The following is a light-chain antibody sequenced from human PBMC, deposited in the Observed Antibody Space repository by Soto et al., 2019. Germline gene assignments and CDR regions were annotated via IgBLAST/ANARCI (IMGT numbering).Light chain of an antibody. V-gene: IGKV1-6*01. Sequence: AIQMTQSPSSLSASVGDRVIITCRASQGISNELGWYQQKPGKAPKLLIYAASSLQSGVPSRFSGSGSGTDFTLTISSLQPEDFATYYCLQDYNYPWTFGQGTKVEVK. J-gene: IGKJ1*01. CDR1: QGISNE. CDR3: LQDYNYPWT. CDR2: AAS.